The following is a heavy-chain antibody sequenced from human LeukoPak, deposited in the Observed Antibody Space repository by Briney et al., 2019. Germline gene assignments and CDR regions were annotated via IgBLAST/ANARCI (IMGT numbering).Heavy chain of an antibody. J-gene: IGHJ3*02. CDR3: ANGERSLGAYDSSGYSAFDI. D-gene: IGHD3-22*01. V-gene: IGHV3-23*01. CDR1: GFTFSSYA. Sequence: PGGSLRLSCAASGFTFSSYAMSWVRQAPGKGLEWVSAISGSGGSTYYADSVKGRFTISRDNSKNTLYLQMNSLRAEDTAVYYCANGERSLGAYDSSGYSAFDIWGQGTMVTVSS. CDR2: ISGSGGST.